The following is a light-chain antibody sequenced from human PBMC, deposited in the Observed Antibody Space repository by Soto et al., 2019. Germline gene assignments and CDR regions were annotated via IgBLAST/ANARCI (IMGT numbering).Light chain of an antibody. J-gene: IGKJ1*01. CDR1: QSVSSN. V-gene: IGKV3-15*01. CDR3: QQYNSYSQT. Sequence: EIVLTQSPGTLSLSPGERATLSFRASQSVSSNLAWYQQKPGQAPRLLIHGASTRATGFPARFSGSGSGTDFTLTISSLQPDDFATYYCQQYNSYSQTFGQGTKVDIK. CDR2: GAS.